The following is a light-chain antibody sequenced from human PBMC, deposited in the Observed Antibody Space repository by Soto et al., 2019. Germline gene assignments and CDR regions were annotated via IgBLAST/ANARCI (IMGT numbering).Light chain of an antibody. V-gene: IGKV3-20*01. CDR1: QTVTSAY. Sequence: VLTQSPATLSLSPGERATLSCRASQTVTSAYLAWYRQTPGQPPRLLIYAASTRATGIPDRFRGGGSGTDFTLNIERLEPEDFAVYYCQQYGGVPLTFGGGTKIEI. CDR3: QQYGGVPLT. CDR2: AAS. J-gene: IGKJ4*01.